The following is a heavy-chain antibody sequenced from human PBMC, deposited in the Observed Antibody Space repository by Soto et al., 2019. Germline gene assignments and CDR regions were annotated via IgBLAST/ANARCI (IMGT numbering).Heavy chain of an antibody. CDR3: ARGNFGVVHYYYGMDV. V-gene: IGHV4-38-2*01. J-gene: IGHJ6*02. CDR2: IYHGET. D-gene: IGHD3-3*01. Sequence: SETLSLTCAVSGYSISRGYYWGWIRQPPGKGLEWIGSIYHGETYYNPSLKSRVTISADTSKNQFSLKLSSVTAADTAVYYCARGNFGVVHYYYGMDVWGQGTTVTVSS. CDR1: GYSISRGYY.